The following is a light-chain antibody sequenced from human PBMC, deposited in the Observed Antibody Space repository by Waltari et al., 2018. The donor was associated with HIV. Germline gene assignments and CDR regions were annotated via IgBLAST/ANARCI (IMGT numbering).Light chain of an antibody. V-gene: IGKV3-15*01. CDR2: GTS. J-gene: IGKJ1*01. CDR1: QSGNSN. CDR3: HHYNNWRET. Sequence: EILMTQSPATLSVSPGERATLSCRASQSGNSNLAWYQQKPGQTPRLLIYGTSTRATDTPARFSGSGSGTEFTLTISSLQSEDFAVYYCHHYNNWRETFGQGTKVEIK.